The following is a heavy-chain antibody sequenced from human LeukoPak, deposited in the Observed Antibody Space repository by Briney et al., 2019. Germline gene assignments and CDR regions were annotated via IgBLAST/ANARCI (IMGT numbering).Heavy chain of an antibody. V-gene: IGHV4-34*01. J-gene: IGHJ5*02. Sequence: SETLSLTCAVYGGSFSGYYWSWIRQPPGKGLEWIGEINHSGSTNYNPSLKSRVTISVDTSKNQFSLKLSSVTAADTAVYYCARGRTLYSSSRGNWFDPWGEGSLVTVSS. CDR2: INHSGST. CDR3: ARGRTLYSSSRGNWFDP. CDR1: GGSFSGYY. D-gene: IGHD6-13*01.